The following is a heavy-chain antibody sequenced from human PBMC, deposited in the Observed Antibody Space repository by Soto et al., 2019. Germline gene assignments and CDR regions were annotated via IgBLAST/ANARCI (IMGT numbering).Heavy chain of an antibody. CDR1: GFTFNNYA. CDR2: ISGGGDTT. D-gene: IGHD3-10*01. CDR3: AKGRGGSGSLTPRVDF. J-gene: IGHJ4*02. V-gene: IGHV3-23*01. Sequence: EVQLLESGGGLVQPGGSLRLSCAASGFTFNNYAMTWVRQAPGKGLEWVSAISGGGDTTSYADSVQGRFTVSRDGSKNTLYLQMSSLRAEDTALSCCAKGRGGSGSLTPRVDFWGQGTLVTVSS.